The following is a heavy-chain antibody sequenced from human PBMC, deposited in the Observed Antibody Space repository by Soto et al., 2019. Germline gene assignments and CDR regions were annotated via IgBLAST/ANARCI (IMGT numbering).Heavy chain of an antibody. CDR3: ARDPVAAAGAAHYRYDGLDV. D-gene: IGHD6-13*01. CDR1: GFTFSTYG. J-gene: IGHJ6*02. V-gene: IGHV3-33*01. Sequence: QVQLVESGGGVVQPGRSLRLSCAASGFTFSTYGMHWVRQAPGKGLEWVAVIWYDGSNKYYADSVKGRFTISRDNSKNTLYLQMNSLRGDDTAVYYCARDPVAAAGAAHYRYDGLDVWGQGTTVTVSS. CDR2: IWYDGSNK.